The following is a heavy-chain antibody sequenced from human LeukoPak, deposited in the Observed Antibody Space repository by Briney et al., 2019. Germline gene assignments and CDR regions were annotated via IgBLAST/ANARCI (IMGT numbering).Heavy chain of an antibody. CDR2: MQGSSGDR. Sequence: ASLKVSSKASGYTFSDYVMNTGRQAAGQGRKWWGGMQGSSGDRTHAQKCQGSVNMPSDTSMRTDYTELRRLTSDDTAVYWCAREGESSGRSSLEPWGQGNLVTVSS. CDR1: GYTFSDYV. D-gene: IGHD3-22*01. CDR3: AREGESSGRSSLEP. J-gene: IGHJ5*02. V-gene: IGHV1-2*02.